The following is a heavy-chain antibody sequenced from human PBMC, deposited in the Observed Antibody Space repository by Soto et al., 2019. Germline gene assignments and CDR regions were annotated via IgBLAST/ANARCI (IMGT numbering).Heavy chain of an antibody. V-gene: IGHV3-30-3*01. CDR3: ARDRMDNVLLWFGELSDYYYYGMDV. D-gene: IGHD3-10*01. CDR2: ISYDGSNK. Sequence: GGSLKLSCASSGFTFSSYAMHWVRQAPGKGLEWVAVISYDGSNKYYADSVKGRFTISRDNSKNTLYLQMNSLRAEDTAVYYCARDRMDNVLLWFGELSDYYYYGMDVWGQGTTVTVSS. J-gene: IGHJ6*02. CDR1: GFTFSSYA.